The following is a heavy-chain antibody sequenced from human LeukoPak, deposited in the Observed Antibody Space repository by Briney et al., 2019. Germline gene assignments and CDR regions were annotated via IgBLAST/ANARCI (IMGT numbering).Heavy chain of an antibody. V-gene: IGHV3-30*04. CDR2: ISYDGSIN. J-gene: IGHJ4*02. Sequence: GGSLRLSCAASGFTFNSYAVHWVRQAPGKGLEWVAVISYDGSINFYTASVKGRFTISRDNSKNTLYLQMNSLRIDDTALYFCARDRRYCSGGSCYFDYFFDYWGQGTLVAVSS. D-gene: IGHD2-15*01. CDR1: GFTFNSYA. CDR3: ARDRRYCSGGSCYFDYFFDY.